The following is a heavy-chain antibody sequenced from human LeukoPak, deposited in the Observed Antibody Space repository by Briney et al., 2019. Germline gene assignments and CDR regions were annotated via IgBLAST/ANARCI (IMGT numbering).Heavy chain of an antibody. Sequence: ASVKVSCKASGYTFTSYDINWVRQATGQGLEWMGWMNPNSGNTGYAQKFRGRVTITRNTSISTAYMELSSLRSEDTAVYYCARGHVADYDFCSGYLYPYYYYYMDVWGKGTTVTDSS. J-gene: IGHJ6*03. D-gene: IGHD3-3*01. CDR3: ARGHVADYDFCSGYLYPYYYYYMDV. CDR2: MNPNSGNT. CDR1: GYTFTSYD. V-gene: IGHV1-8*03.